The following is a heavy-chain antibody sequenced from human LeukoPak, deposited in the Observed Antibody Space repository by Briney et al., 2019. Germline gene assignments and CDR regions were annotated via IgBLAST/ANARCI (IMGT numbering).Heavy chain of an antibody. D-gene: IGHD3-3*01. CDR3: AKDLTIFGVVIRDHFDY. Sequence: PGGSLRLSCAASGFTFSSYTMNWVRQAPGKGLEWVSAVIYSGGAIYYADSVKGRFTISRDNSKNTLYLQMNSLRAEDTAVYYCAKDLTIFGVVIRDHFDYWGQGTLVTVSS. V-gene: IGHV3-23*01. CDR2: VIYSGGAI. CDR1: GFTFSSYT. J-gene: IGHJ4*02.